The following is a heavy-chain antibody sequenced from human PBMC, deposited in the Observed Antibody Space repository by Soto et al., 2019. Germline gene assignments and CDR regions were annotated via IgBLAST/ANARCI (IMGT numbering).Heavy chain of an antibody. J-gene: IGHJ6*02. CDR1: GGTFSSYA. CDR2: IIPIFGTA. Sequence: QVQLVQSGAEVKKPGSSVKVSCKASGGTFSSYAISWVRQAPGQGLEWMGGIIPIFGTANYAQKFQGRVTITADESTSTADMELSSLRSEDTAVYYCARDRSSTTVTTREIYYYYYGMDVWGQGTTVTVSS. CDR3: ARDRSSTTVTTREIYYYYYGMDV. V-gene: IGHV1-69*12. D-gene: IGHD4-17*01.